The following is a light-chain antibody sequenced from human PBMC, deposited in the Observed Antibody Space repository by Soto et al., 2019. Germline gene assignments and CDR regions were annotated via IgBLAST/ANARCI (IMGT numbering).Light chain of an antibody. CDR2: GAS. J-gene: IGKJ1*01. V-gene: IGKV3-20*01. Sequence: ERVLTRSPGTLSLSPGERATLSCTASQSLDSRFLAWYQQKPGQAPRLLISGASSRAAGIPDRFSGSGSGTDFTLTISRLEPEDFAVYYCQHFGTAPPWAFGQGTKVDIK. CDR3: QHFGTAPPWA. CDR1: QSLDSRF.